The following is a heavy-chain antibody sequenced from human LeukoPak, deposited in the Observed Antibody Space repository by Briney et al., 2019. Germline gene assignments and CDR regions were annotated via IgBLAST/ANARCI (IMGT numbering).Heavy chain of an antibody. CDR1: GFTFSSYW. J-gene: IGHJ5*02. CDR2: IKGDGSEK. Sequence: GGSLRLSCAASGFTFSSYWMSWVRLAPCKGLEWVANIKGDGSEKWYADSVKGRFTISRDNAQNSVHLQMNSLRAEDTAVYHCARDEYRSRWLHPWGQGTLVTVTS. V-gene: IGHV3-7*01. CDR3: ARDEYRSRWLHP. D-gene: IGHD5-24*01.